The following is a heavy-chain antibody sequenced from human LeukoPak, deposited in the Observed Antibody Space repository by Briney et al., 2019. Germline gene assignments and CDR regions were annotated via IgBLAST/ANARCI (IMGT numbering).Heavy chain of an antibody. Sequence: SVKVSCKASGGTFSSYAISWVRRAPGQGLEWMGRIIPILGIANYAQKFQGRVTITADKSTSTAYMELSSLRSEDTAVYYCARDSDSSGWYGWFDPWGQGTLVTVSS. CDR3: ARDSDSSGWYGWFDP. CDR2: IIPILGIA. V-gene: IGHV1-69*04. D-gene: IGHD6-19*01. CDR1: GGTFSSYA. J-gene: IGHJ5*02.